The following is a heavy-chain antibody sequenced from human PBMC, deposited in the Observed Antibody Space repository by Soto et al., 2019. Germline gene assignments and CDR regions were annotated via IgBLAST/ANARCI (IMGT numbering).Heavy chain of an antibody. V-gene: IGHV1-69*08. CDR1: GGTLSHYT. CDR2: VIPILDIS. Sequence: QVQLVQSGPEVKKPGSSVMVSCTASGGTLSHYTISWLRQAPGQGLEYMGRVIPILDISNYAQKFQGRVTITADKSTNTAYMELSSLRSDDTAVYYCAREVRIVGPSGATGWFDPWGQGTQVPVSS. J-gene: IGHJ5*02. D-gene: IGHD2-2*01. CDR3: AREVRIVGPSGATGWFDP.